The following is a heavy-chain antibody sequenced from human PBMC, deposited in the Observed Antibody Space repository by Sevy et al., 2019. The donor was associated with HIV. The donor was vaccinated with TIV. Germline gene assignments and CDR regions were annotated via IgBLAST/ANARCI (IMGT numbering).Heavy chain of an antibody. CDR1: GFTVSVYW. CDR2: INNDGSDG. V-gene: IGHV3-74*01. J-gene: IGHJ3*02. CDR3: ARDRGKLDAFEI. Sequence: GGSLRLSCAASGFTVSVYWMYWIRQAPGKGLVWVSRINNDGSDGIYAESVKGRFTSSKDIAKNTVYLQMNSLRADDTAVYDCARDRGKLDAFEIWVQGTMVTVSS. D-gene: IGHD2-15*01.